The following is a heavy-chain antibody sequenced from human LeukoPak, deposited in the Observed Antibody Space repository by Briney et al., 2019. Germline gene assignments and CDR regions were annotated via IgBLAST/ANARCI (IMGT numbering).Heavy chain of an antibody. J-gene: IGHJ4*02. CDR2: ISSSSSYI. D-gene: IGHD3-3*01. V-gene: IGHV3-21*01. CDR3: ARDPTSGYDFWSGTDDY. Sequence: GGSLRLSCAASGFTFSSYSMNWVRQAPGKGLEWVSSISSSSSYIYYADSVKGRFTISRDNAKSSLYLQMNSLRAEDTAVYYCARDPTSGYDFWSGTDDYWGQGTLVTVSS. CDR1: GFTFSSYS.